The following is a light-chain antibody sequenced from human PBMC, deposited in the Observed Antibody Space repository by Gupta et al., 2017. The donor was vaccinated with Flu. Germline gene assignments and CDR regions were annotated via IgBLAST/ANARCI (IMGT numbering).Light chain of an antibody. V-gene: IGKV4-1*01. CDR3: QQYYSTPLT. J-gene: IGKJ4*01. Sequence: DIVMTQSLDSLAVSLCARATINCKSSQGVLYSSNNKNFLAWYQQKAGQPPKLLIYWASTRESGVPDRFSGSGSGTDFTLTISSLQAEDVAVYYCQQYYSTPLTFGGGPRWRSN. CDR2: WAS. CDR1: QGVLYSSNNKNF.